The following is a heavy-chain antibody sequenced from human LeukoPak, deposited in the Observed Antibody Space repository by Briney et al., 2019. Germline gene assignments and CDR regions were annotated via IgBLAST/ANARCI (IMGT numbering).Heavy chain of an antibody. CDR2: INSDGSST. V-gene: IGHV3-74*01. Sequence: PGGSLRLSCAASGFTFSSYWMHWVRQAPGKGLVWVSRINSDGSSTSYADSVKGRFTISRDNAKNTLYLQMNSLRAEDTAVYYCARQTGVGLFILPGGRGTLVTVSS. J-gene: IGHJ4*02. CDR3: ARQTGVGLFILP. CDR1: GFTFSSYW. D-gene: IGHD3-3*01.